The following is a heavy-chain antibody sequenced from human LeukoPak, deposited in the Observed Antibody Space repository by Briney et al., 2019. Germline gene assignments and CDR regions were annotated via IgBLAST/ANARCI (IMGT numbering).Heavy chain of an antibody. Sequence: PGGSLRLSCAASGFTFDDYGMSCVRQAPGKGLEWFSGINWNGGSTGYADSVKGRFTISRDNAKNSLYLKMNSLRAEDTALYYCARDVLLWFGEGYYYMDVWGKGTTVTVSS. D-gene: IGHD3-10*01. J-gene: IGHJ6*03. V-gene: IGHV3-20*04. CDR3: ARDVLLWFGEGYYYMDV. CDR2: INWNGGST. CDR1: GFTFDDYG.